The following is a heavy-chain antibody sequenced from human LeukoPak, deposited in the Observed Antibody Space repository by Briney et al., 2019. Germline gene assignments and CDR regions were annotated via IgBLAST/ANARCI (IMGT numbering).Heavy chain of an antibody. CDR1: VGTFSSYA. CDR2: IIPIFGTA. Sequence: SVKVSCTASVGTFSSYAISWVRQAPGQGLEWMGGIIPIFGTANYAQKFQGGVTITADESTSTAYTELSSLRSEDTAVYYGARGGAAAGSAFPHWGQGTLVTVSS. V-gene: IGHV1-69*13. J-gene: IGHJ4*02. CDR3: ARGGAAAGSAFPH. D-gene: IGHD6-13*01.